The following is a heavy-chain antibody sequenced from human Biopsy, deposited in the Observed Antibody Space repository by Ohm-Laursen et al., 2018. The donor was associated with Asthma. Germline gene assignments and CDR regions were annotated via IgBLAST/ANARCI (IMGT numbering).Heavy chain of an antibody. D-gene: IGHD3-22*01. CDR3: ARGDSSNWSHYYFDY. CDR2: IYSGGTS. J-gene: IGHJ4*02. CDR1: GFAVSRDH. V-gene: IGHV3-53*01. Sequence: SLRLSCAASGFAVSRDHMFRVRQAPGKGLEWVSVIYSGGTSHTADSVRGRFTISRDYPKNTLYLQMHSLRAEDTAVYYCARGDSSNWSHYYFDYWGQGTLVTVSS.